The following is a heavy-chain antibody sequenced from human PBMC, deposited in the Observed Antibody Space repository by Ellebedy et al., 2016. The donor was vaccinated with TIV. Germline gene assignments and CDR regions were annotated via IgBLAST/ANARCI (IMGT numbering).Heavy chain of an antibody. V-gene: IGHV3-48*01. Sequence: PGGSLRLSCAASGFTFSTYAMNWVRQAPGKGLEWVSFITPGSDTIQYADSVKGRFTISRDNVDNSVFLQMNSLSVDDTAVYYCARDYNGPMIVWGSGTTVTVS. D-gene: IGHD3-10*01. CDR1: GFTFSTYA. CDR3: ARDYNGPMIV. CDR2: ITPGSDTI. J-gene: IGHJ6*03.